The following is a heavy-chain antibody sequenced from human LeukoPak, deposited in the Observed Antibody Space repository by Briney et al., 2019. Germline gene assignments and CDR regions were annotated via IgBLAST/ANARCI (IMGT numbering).Heavy chain of an antibody. D-gene: IGHD3-10*01. CDR1: GYSFTSYW. CDR2: IYIVDSGT. CDR3: ARLEDYYGSGSCYKTPAFDY. Sequence: GESLKISCKGSGYSFTSYWSGWVRQLPGKGLGWMGIIYIVDSGTSYRPSFRGQVTTSADKCISTAYLQWSSLKASDTAMYYCARLEDYYGSGSCYKTPAFDYWGQGTLVTVSS. J-gene: IGHJ4*02. V-gene: IGHV5-51*01.